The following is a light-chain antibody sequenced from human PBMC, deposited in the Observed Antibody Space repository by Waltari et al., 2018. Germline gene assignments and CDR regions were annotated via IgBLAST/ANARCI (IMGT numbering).Light chain of an antibody. Sequence: QSVLTQPPSTSGTPRQRVTISCSGNTSTIGRNTVNWYQQFPGAAPTLLVYNNFQRPSGVPDRFSGSKSGTSASLAILGVRPEDEADYYCATWDDSLNGPVFGGGTKLTVL. CDR2: NNF. V-gene: IGLV1-44*01. CDR3: ATWDDSLNGPV. CDR1: TSTIGRNT. J-gene: IGLJ2*01.